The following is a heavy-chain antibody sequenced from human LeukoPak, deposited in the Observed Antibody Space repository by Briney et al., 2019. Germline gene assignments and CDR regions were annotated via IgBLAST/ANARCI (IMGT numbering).Heavy chain of an antibody. Sequence: ASVKVSCKASGYEFTNYAITWVRQASGQGLEWMGGISPYNGQTNYAQNLQGRITLTTDRATTTGYMELTSLTSDDSAVYYCARVWDYNPRGRLDDWGQGTRVTVSS. CDR2: ISPYNGQT. CDR3: ARVWDYNPRGRLDD. V-gene: IGHV1-18*01. J-gene: IGHJ4*02. D-gene: IGHD4/OR15-4a*01. CDR1: GYEFTNYA.